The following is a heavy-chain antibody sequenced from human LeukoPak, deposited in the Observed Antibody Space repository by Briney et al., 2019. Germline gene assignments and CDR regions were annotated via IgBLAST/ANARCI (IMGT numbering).Heavy chain of an antibody. CDR1: GGSVSSGSYY. CDR2: MYYSGST. J-gene: IGHJ6*04. Sequence: PSATLSLTCTVSGGSVSSGSYYWSWIRQPPGQGLEWIGYMYYSGSTNYNPSLKSRVTISVDTSKNQFSLKLSSVTAADTAVYYCARHPLTTVNRGGMDVWGKGTTVTVSS. V-gene: IGHV4-61*01. CDR3: ARHPLTTVNRGGMDV. D-gene: IGHD4-17*01.